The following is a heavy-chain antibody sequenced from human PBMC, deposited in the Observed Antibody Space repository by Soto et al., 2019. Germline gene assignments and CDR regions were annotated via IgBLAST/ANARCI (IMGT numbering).Heavy chain of an antibody. V-gene: IGHV4-31*03. J-gene: IGHJ4*02. CDR1: GGSISSGGYY. CDR2: IYYSGST. CDR3: ARFTVGWNYFAKDY. D-gene: IGHD1-7*01. Sequence: SETLSLTCTVSGGSISSGGYYWSWIRQHPGKGLEWIGYIYYSGSTYYNPSLKSRVTISVDTSKNQFSLKLSSVTAADTAVYYCARFTVGWNYFAKDYWGQGTVVTV.